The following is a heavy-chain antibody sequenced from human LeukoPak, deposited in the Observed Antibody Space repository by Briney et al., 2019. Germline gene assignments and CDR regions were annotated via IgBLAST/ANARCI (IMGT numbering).Heavy chain of an antibody. V-gene: IGHV3-23*01. CDR3: AKDYTGSGSYYNWFDP. CDR1: GFTFSGYA. CDR2: ISGSGGST. Sequence: GGSLRLSCAASGFTFSGYAMSWVRQAPGKGLEWVSAISGSGGSTYYADSEKGRFTISRDNSKNTLYLQMNSLRAEDTAVYYRAKDYTGSGSYYNWFDPWGQGTLVTVSS. J-gene: IGHJ5*02. D-gene: IGHD3-10*01.